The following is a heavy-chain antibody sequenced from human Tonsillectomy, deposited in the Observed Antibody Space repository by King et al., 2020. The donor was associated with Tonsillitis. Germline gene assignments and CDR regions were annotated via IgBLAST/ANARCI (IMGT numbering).Heavy chain of an antibody. CDR1: GFTFGDYA. Sequence: VQLVESGGGLVQPGRSLRLSCTASGFTFGDYAMSWVRQAPGKGLEWVGFIRSKAYGGTTEYAASVKGRFTISRDDSKSIAYLQMNSLKTEDTAVYYCTRVLGSPDSDDAFDIWGQGTMVTVSS. CDR2: IRSKAYGGTT. CDR3: TRVLGSPDSDDAFDI. J-gene: IGHJ3*02. D-gene: IGHD3-16*01. V-gene: IGHV3-49*04.